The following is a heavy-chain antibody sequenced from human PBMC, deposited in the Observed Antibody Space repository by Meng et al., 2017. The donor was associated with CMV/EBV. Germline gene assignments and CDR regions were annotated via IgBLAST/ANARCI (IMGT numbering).Heavy chain of an antibody. CDR2: INPSGGST. CDR1: GYTFSDYY. J-gene: IGHJ5*02. D-gene: IGHD6-13*01. Sequence: ASVKVSCKASGYTFSDYYMHWVRQAPGQGLEWMGIINPSGGSTRYAQKFQGRVTMTRDTSTSTVYMELSSLRSEDTAVYYCASTITYSIAAAGRNWFDPWGQGTLVTVSS. V-gene: IGHV1-46*01. CDR3: ASTITYSIAAAGRNWFDP.